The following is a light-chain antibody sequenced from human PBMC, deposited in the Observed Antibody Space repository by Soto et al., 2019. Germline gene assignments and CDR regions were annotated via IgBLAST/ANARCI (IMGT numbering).Light chain of an antibody. J-gene: IGKJ4*01. CDR1: QSVSSN. CDR2: GAS. Sequence: EIVMTQSPATLSVCPGERATLSCRASQSVSSNLAWYQQKPGQAPRLLIYGASTRATGIPARFSGSGSGTEFTLTISSLQSEDFEVYYCQQYNNWPPLTFGGGTKVEIK. CDR3: QQYNNWPPLT. V-gene: IGKV3-15*01.